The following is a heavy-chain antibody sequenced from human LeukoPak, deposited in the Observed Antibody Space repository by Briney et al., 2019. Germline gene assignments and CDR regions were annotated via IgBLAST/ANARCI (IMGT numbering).Heavy chain of an antibody. CDR3: ARRADSSGWYGYFDY. CDR2: ISAYNGNT. Sequence: ASVKVSCKASGYTFTSYGISWVRQAPGQGLEWMGWISAYNGNTNYAQKFQGRVTMTTDTSTSTAYVELRSLRSDDTAVYYCARRADSSGWYGYFDYWAQGTLVTVSS. V-gene: IGHV1-18*01. J-gene: IGHJ4*02. CDR1: GYTFTSYG. D-gene: IGHD6-19*01.